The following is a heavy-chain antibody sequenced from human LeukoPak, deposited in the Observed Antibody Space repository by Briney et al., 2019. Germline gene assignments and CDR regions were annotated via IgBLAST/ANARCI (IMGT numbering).Heavy chain of an antibody. J-gene: IGHJ4*02. V-gene: IGHV3-48*01. CDR2: ISSSSSTI. CDR1: GFTFSRYS. CDR3: ARDSTLHY. Sequence: PGGSLRLSCAASGFTFSRYSMNWVRQAPGKGLEWVSYISSSSSTIYYADSMKGRFTISRDNAKNSLYLQMNSLRAEDTAVYYCARDSTLHYWGQGTLVTVSS. D-gene: IGHD2-2*01.